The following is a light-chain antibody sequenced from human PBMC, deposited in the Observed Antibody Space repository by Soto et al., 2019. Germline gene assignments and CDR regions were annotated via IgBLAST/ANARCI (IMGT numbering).Light chain of an antibody. CDR3: FLIYRGVWV. CDR2: DTS. J-gene: IGLJ3*02. Sequence: QTVVTQESSLTVSPGGTVTLTCGSSTGDVTSNHYPFWFQQKPGQAPRTLIYDTSKTHSWTPARFSASLLGGKAALTLSGAQPEDEADYYCFLIYRGVWVFGGGTKVTVL. V-gene: IGLV7-46*01. CDR1: TGDVTSNHY.